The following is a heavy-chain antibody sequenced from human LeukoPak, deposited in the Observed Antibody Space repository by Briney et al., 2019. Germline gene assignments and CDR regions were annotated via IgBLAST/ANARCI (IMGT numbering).Heavy chain of an antibody. Sequence: SETLSLTCTVSGGSIRSGGYYWGWLRHPPGKGLEWIATIYYSGSTYSNPSLKSRVTISVDTSKNQFSLKLSPVTAADTAVYYCARTTEGYCRGRSCYAYYYYMDVWGKGTTVTVSS. CDR3: ARTTEGYCRGRSCYAYYYYMDV. V-gene: IGHV4-39*07. CDR1: GGSIRSGGYY. J-gene: IGHJ6*03. D-gene: IGHD2-15*01. CDR2: IYYSGST.